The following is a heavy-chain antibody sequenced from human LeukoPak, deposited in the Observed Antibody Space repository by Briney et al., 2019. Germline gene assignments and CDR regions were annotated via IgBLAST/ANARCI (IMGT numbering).Heavy chain of an antibody. D-gene: IGHD1-1*01. V-gene: IGHV1-18*01. Sequence: ASVKVSCKASGYTFTSYGFSWVRPVPGQGLEWMGWINAYNGNTNYAQKLQGRVTMTTDTSTSTAYMELRSLRFDDAAVYYCARRQGTTLSFDYWDQGTLVTVSS. J-gene: IGHJ4*02. CDR3: ARRQGTTLSFDY. CDR2: INAYNGNT. CDR1: GYTFTSYG.